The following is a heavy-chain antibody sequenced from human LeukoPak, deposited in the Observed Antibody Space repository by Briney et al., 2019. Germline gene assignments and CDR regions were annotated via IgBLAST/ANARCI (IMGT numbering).Heavy chain of an antibody. J-gene: IGHJ3*02. Sequence: GGSLRLSCAASGFTFSSYWMHWVRQAPGKGLVWVSRINSDGGSTSYADSVKGRFTISRDNAKNTLYLQMNSLRAEDTAVYYCARAMAGAADAFDIWGQGTMVTVSS. D-gene: IGHD6-19*01. CDR1: GFTFSSYW. V-gene: IGHV3-74*01. CDR2: INSDGGST. CDR3: ARAMAGAADAFDI.